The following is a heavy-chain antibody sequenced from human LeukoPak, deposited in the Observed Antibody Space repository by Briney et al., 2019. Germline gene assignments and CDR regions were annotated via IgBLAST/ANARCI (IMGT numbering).Heavy chain of an antibody. V-gene: IGHV3-23*01. CDR3: AKGPNRIAAAGTPDY. CDR2: LSGSGGGT. CDR1: GFTFSNYA. J-gene: IGHJ4*02. Sequence: GGSLRLSCAASGFTFSNYAMSWVRQAPGKGLEWVSALSGSGGGTYYADSVKGRFTISRDNSKNTLYLQMNSLRAGDTAVYFCAKGPNRIAAAGTPDYWGQGTLVTVSS. D-gene: IGHD6-13*01.